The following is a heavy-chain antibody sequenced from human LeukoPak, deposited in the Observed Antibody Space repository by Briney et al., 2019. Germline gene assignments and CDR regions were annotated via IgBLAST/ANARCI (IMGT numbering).Heavy chain of an antibody. J-gene: IGHJ4*02. V-gene: IGHV1-69*13. CDR3: ARASLGYDSSGYYGDY. Sequence: VKVSCKASGGTFSSYAISWVRQAPGQGLEWMGGIIPIFGTANYAQKFQGRVTITADEPTSTAYMELSSLRSEDTAVYYCARASLGYDSSGYYGDYWGQGTLVTVSS. D-gene: IGHD3-22*01. CDR1: GGTFSSYA. CDR2: IIPIFGTA.